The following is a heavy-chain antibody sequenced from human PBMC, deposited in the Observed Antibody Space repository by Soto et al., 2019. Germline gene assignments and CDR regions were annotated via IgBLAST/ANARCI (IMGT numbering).Heavy chain of an antibody. J-gene: IGHJ4*02. CDR1: GFTFSSYS. V-gene: IGHV3-21*01. Sequence: GGSLRLSWAASGFTFSSYSMNWVRQAPGKGLEWVSSISSSSSYIYYADSVKGRFTISRDNAKNSLYLQMNSLRAEDTAVYYCARSTQQPLLDTRARRGQRTLVTVSA. CDR2: ISSSSSYI. D-gene: IGHD6-13*01. CDR3: ARSTQQPLLDTRAR.